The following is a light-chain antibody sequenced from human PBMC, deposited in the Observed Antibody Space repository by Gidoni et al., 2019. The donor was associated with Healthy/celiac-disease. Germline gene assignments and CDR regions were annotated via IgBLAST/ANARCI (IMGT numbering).Light chain of an antibody. CDR3: QQSYSTPL. Sequence: DIQMTQSPSSLSASVGDRVTITCRASQSISSYLNWYQQKPGKAPKLLIYAASSLQSGVPSRFSGSGSETDFTLTISSLQPEDFATYFCQQSYSTPLFGPGTKVDI. J-gene: IGKJ3*01. V-gene: IGKV1-39*01. CDR1: QSISSY. CDR2: AAS.